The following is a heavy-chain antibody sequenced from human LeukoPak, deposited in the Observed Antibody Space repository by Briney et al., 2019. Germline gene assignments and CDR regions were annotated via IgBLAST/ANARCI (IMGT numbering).Heavy chain of an antibody. Sequence: GGSLRLSCAASGFTFSSYWMSWVRQAPGRGLEWVANMNQDGSQKYYVDSVKDRFTISRGNAKNSLYLQMNSLRDEDTAVYYCASGSLARGGSDYWGQGTLVTVSS. CDR2: MNQDGSQK. CDR1: GFTFSSYW. D-gene: IGHD2-2*03. V-gene: IGHV3-7*01. J-gene: IGHJ4*02. CDR3: ASGSLARGGSDY.